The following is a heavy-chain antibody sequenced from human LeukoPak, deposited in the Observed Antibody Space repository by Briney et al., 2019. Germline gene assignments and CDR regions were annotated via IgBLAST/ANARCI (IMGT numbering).Heavy chain of an antibody. CDR1: GYTFTSYY. CDR2: INPSGGST. J-gene: IGHJ4*02. CDR3: ARDHSI. V-gene: IGHV1-46*01. Sequence: ASVKVSCKASGYTFTSYYVHWVRQAPGQGLERMALINPSGGSTTYAQKFQGRVTVTRDMSTSTVYMELSSLRSEDTAVYYCARDHSIWGQGTLVTVSS.